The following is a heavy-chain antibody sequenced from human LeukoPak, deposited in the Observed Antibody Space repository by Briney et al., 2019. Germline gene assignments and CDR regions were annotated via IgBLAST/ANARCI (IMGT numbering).Heavy chain of an antibody. V-gene: IGHV4-59*01. Sequence: SETLSLTCTISGGSMTNYWWSWIRQSPGKGLEWLGYIYDSGNTYYNPSLESRVTISVDTSKNQFSLRLSSVTAADTAIYYCARVPYYYDGSVQLSIFDYWGQGTLVTVSS. J-gene: IGHJ4*02. CDR3: ARVPYYYDGSVQLSIFDY. CDR1: GGSMTNYW. D-gene: IGHD3-22*01. CDR2: IYDSGNT.